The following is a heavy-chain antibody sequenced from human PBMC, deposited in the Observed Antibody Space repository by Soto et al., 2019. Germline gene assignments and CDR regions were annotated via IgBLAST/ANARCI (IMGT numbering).Heavy chain of an antibody. CDR2: ISPEGFNT. Sequence: PGGSLRLSCAASDFTFDGHGMSWVRQAPGKGPEWVSTISPEGFNTHYADSVRGRFTISRDNSRNTVDLHMSSLSAEDTAIYYCVSGVSAHFDYWGKGT. J-gene: IGHJ4*02. CDR3: VSGVSAHFDY. V-gene: IGHV3-23*01. CDR1: DFTFDGHG. D-gene: IGHD2-8*01.